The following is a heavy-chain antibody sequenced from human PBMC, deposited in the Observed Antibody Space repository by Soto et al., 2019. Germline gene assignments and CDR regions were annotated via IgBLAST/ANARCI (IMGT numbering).Heavy chain of an antibody. CDR1: GFTFSSYA. CDR3: AREERVAEAGNYYYGMDV. CDR2: ISYDGSNK. J-gene: IGHJ6*02. D-gene: IGHD6-13*01. Sequence: GGSLRLSCAASGFTFSSYAMHWVRQAPGKGLEWVAVISYDGSNKYYADSVKGRFTISRDNSKNTLYLQMNSLRAEDTAVYYCAREERVAEAGNYYYGMDVWGQGTTVTVSS. V-gene: IGHV3-30-3*01.